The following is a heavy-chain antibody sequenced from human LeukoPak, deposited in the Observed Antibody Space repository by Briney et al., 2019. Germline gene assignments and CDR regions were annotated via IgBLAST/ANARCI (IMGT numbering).Heavy chain of an antibody. CDR2: MNPNSGNT. D-gene: IGHD5-18*01. J-gene: IGHJ4*02. CDR3: ARGLGRTAMVTRGGVRFDY. CDR1: GYSFTGYY. V-gene: IGHV1-8*02. Sequence: ASVKVSCKASGYSFTGYYMHWVRQAPGQGLEWVGWMNPNSGNTGYAQRFQDRVTMTRNTSISTAYMELSSLRSEDTAVYYCARGLGRTAMVTRGGVRFDYWGQGTLVTVSS.